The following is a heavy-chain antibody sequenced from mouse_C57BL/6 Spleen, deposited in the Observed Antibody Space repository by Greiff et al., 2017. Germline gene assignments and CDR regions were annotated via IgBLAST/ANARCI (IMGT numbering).Heavy chain of an antibody. J-gene: IGHJ4*01. CDR2: IYPGDGDT. V-gene: IGHV1-80*01. CDR1: GYAFSSYW. Sequence: VQLQQSGAELVKPGASVKISCKASGYAFSSYWMNWVKQRPGKGLEWIGQIYPGDGDTNYNGKFKGKATLTADKSSSTAYMQLSSLTSEDSAVYFCASYDYDLYAMDYWGQGTSVTVSS. CDR3: ASYDYDLYAMDY. D-gene: IGHD2-4*01.